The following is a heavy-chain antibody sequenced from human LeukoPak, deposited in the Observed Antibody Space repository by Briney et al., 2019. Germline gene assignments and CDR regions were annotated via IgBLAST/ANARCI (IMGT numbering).Heavy chain of an antibody. J-gene: IGHJ4*02. CDR1: GYTFTSYA. Sequence: APVKVSCKASGYTFTSYAMHWVRQAPGQRLEWMGWINAGNGNTKYSQKFQGRVTITRDTSASTAYMELSSLRSEDTAVYYCARDKGPPRRVAGHFDYWGQGTLVTVSS. CDR2: INAGNGNT. V-gene: IGHV1-3*01. CDR3: ARDKGPPRRVAGHFDY. D-gene: IGHD6-19*01.